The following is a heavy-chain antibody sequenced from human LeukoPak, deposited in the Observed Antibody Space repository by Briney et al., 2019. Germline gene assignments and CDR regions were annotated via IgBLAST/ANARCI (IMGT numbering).Heavy chain of an antibody. D-gene: IGHD2-2*01. CDR1: GFTFSSYW. J-gene: IGHJ6*03. V-gene: IGHV3-7*01. CDR2: IKQDGSEK. CDR3: ARDRGYCSSTSCYSLSYYMDV. Sequence: PGGTLRLSCAASGFTFSSYWMSWVRQAPGKGLEWVANIKQDGSEKYYVDSVKGRFTISRDNAKNSLYLQMNSLRAEDTAVYYCARDRGYCSSTSCYSLSYYMDVWGKGTTVTVSS.